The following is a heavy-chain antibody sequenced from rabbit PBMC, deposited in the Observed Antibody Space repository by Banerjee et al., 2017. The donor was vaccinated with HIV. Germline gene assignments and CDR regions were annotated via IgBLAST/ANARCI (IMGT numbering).Heavy chain of an antibody. J-gene: IGHJ6*01. Sequence: RQAPGKGLEWIGCIYAGSSGDTYYANWAKGRFTISKTSSTTVTLQMTSLTAADTATYFCARAPYTVGFSGEAYPPYAMDLWGPGTLVTVS. V-gene: IGHV1S40*01. D-gene: IGHD6-1*01. CDR2: IYAGSSGDT. CDR3: ARAPYTVGFSGEAYPPYAMDL.